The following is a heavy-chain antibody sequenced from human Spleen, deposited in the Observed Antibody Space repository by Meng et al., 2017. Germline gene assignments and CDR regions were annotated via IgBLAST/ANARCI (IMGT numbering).Heavy chain of an antibody. V-gene: IGHV4-34*01. CDR2: IYHSGST. J-gene: IGHJ4*02. CDR3: AGRVWYDSSGYNFDY. CDR1: GGSFSDYY. Sequence: VLLQRWGAVLWKPSGPLSTTFVVVGGSFSDYYWSGIRQPPGKGLEWIGEIYHSGSTNYNPSLKSRVTISVDKSKNQFSLKLSSVTAADTAVYYCAGRVWYDSSGYNFDYWGQGTLVTVSS. D-gene: IGHD3-22*01.